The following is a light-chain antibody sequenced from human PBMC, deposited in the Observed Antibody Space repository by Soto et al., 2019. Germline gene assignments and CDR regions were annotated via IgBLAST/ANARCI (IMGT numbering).Light chain of an antibody. V-gene: IGKV3-20*01. CDR2: GAS. Sequence: EIVLTQSPGTLSLSPGERGTLSCRASQSVSSTYLVWYQQKPGQAPRLLIYGASSRATGIPDRFSGSGSGTDFTLTISRLEPEDFAVYYCQQYGSSPLTFGGGTKVEIK. J-gene: IGKJ4*01. CDR1: QSVSSTY. CDR3: QQYGSSPLT.